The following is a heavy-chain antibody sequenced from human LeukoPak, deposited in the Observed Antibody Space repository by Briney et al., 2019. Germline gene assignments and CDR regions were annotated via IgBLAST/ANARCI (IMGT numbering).Heavy chain of an antibody. Sequence: SETLSLTYTVSGGSISSYYWSWIRQPAGKGLEWIGRIYTSGSTNYNPSLKSRVTMSVDTSKNQFSLKLSSVTAADTAVYYCARGTSVGAIRDDAFDIWGQGTMVTVSS. CDR1: GGSISSYY. V-gene: IGHV4-4*07. D-gene: IGHD1-26*01. CDR2: IYTSGST. J-gene: IGHJ3*02. CDR3: ARGTSVGAIRDDAFDI.